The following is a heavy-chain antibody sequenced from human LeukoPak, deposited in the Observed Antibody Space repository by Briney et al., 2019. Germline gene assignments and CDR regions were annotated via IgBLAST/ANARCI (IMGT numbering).Heavy chain of an antibody. Sequence: SETLSLTCTVSGGSISSSSYCWGWIRQPPGKGLEWIGSIYYSGSTYYNPSLKSRVTISVDTSKNQFSLKLSSVTAADTAVYYCARAYCSGGSCYFGYYYYYYMDVWGKGTTVTVSS. CDR1: GGSISSSSYC. CDR2: IYYSGST. J-gene: IGHJ6*03. D-gene: IGHD2-15*01. CDR3: ARAYCSGGSCYFGYYYYYYMDV. V-gene: IGHV4-39*07.